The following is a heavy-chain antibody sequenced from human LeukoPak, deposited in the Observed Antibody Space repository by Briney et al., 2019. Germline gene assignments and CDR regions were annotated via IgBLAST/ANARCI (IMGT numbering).Heavy chain of an antibody. J-gene: IGHJ4*02. V-gene: IGHV4-34*01. D-gene: IGHD6-13*01. Sequence: PSETLSLTCAVYGGSFSGYYWSWIRQPPGKGLEWIGEINHSGSTNYNPSLKSRVTISVDTSKNQFSLKLSSVTAADTAVYYCARMAFIAAAGEADYWGQGTLVTVSS. CDR2: INHSGST. CDR3: ARMAFIAAAGEADY. CDR1: GGSFSGYY.